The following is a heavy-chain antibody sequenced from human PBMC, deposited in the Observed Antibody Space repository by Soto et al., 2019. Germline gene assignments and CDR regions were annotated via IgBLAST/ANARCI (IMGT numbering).Heavy chain of an antibody. D-gene: IGHD4-17*01. CDR1: GYTFTTYG. CDR2: ISPDSGNT. CDR3: AKSHGDSDY. Sequence: ASVKVSCKASGYTFTTYGISWVRQAPGQGLEWVGWISPDSGNTNYAQKLQGRVTMTTDTSTTTVYMELRSLTSDDTAVYYCAKSHGDSDYWGQGTLVTVSS. V-gene: IGHV1-18*04. J-gene: IGHJ4*02.